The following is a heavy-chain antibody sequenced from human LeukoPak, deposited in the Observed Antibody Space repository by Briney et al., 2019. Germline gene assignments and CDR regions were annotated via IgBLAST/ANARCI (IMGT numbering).Heavy chain of an antibody. D-gene: IGHD3-10*01. V-gene: IGHV3-7*01. CDR2: IKQDGSER. CDR1: GFTFSNYW. Sequence: GGSLRLSCAASGFTFSNYWMSWFRQAPGEGLEWVANIKQDGSERYYVDSVKGRFTISRDNAKNSLYLQMNSLRAEDTAVYYCARVYYGSGSYYPIHFDYWGQGTLVTVSS. J-gene: IGHJ4*02. CDR3: ARVYYGSGSYYPIHFDY.